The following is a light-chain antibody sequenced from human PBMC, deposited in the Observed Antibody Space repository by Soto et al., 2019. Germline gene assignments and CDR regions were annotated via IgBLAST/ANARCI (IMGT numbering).Light chain of an antibody. V-gene: IGKV1-5*03. Sequence: DIQMTQSPSTLSASVGDRVTITCRASQSISSWLAWYQQKPGKAPKLLIYKASSLESGVPSRFGGSGSGTEFTLTISSLQPDDFATYHCQQYYSFWTFGQGTKVEIK. CDR2: KAS. CDR3: QQYYSFWT. CDR1: QSISSW. J-gene: IGKJ1*01.